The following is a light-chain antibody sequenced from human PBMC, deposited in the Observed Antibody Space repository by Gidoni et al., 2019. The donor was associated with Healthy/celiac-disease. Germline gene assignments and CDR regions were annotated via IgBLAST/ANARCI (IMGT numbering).Light chain of an antibody. CDR3: SSYTSSSLL. CDR2: DVS. CDR1: SSDVGGYNY. V-gene: IGLV2-14*01. Sequence: QSALTQPAYVSGSPGQSITISCTGTSSDVGGYNYVSWYQQHPGKAPKLMIYDVSNRPSGVSNRFSGSKSGNTASLTISGLQAEDEADYYCSSYTSSSLLFGGGTKLTVL. J-gene: IGLJ2*01.